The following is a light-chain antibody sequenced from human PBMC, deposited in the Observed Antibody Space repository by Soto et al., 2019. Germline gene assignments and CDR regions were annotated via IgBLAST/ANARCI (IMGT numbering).Light chain of an antibody. CDR3: QQYGGSPRT. V-gene: IGKV3-20*01. CDR2: GAS. Sequence: EMVLTQSPATLSFSPLEIGTLSCMASQSISSNFLAWYQQKRGQATRLLIHGASKSATGIPDRFSGSGSGTDFTLTITRLEPEDFAVYYCQQYGGSPRTFGQGTKVDIK. J-gene: IGKJ1*01. CDR1: QSISSNF.